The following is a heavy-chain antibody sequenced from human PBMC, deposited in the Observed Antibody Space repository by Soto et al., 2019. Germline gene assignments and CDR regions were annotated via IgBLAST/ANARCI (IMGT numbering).Heavy chain of an antibody. CDR3: ARTGSSSGWYGYAFDI. Sequence: GASRKGSCKASGFTFSTYGISWGGQGPGQGLEWMGWISAYNGNTNYAQKLQGRVTMTTDTSTSTAYMELRSLRSDDTAVYYCARTGSSSGWYGYAFDIWGQGTMVTV. V-gene: IGHV1-18*01. CDR1: GFTFSTYG. J-gene: IGHJ3*02. D-gene: IGHD6-19*01. CDR2: ISAYNGNT.